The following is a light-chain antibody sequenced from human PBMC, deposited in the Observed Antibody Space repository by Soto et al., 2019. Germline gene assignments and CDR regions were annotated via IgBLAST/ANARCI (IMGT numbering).Light chain of an antibody. Sequence: EVVLTQSPGTLSLSPGERATLSCRASQSVSSSTYLAWYQQKPGQALRLLIYDVSKRATGIPARFSGSGSETDFTLTISSLEPGDFAVYYCHQRSNWPLTFGGGTKLEIK. V-gene: IGKV3-11*01. CDR2: DVS. CDR1: QSVSSSTY. J-gene: IGKJ4*01. CDR3: HQRSNWPLT.